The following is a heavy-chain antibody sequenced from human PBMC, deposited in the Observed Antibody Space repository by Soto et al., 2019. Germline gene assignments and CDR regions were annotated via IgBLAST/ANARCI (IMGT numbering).Heavy chain of an antibody. Sequence: GGSLRLSCAASGFTFSSYSMNWVRQAPGKGLEWVSYISSSSSTIYYADSVKGRFTISRDNAKNSLYLQMNSLRDEDTAVYYCARVDDGAAAGTGGMDVWGQGTTVTVSS. V-gene: IGHV3-48*02. J-gene: IGHJ6*02. CDR2: ISSSSSTI. CDR3: ARVDDGAAAGTGGMDV. D-gene: IGHD6-13*01. CDR1: GFTFSSYS.